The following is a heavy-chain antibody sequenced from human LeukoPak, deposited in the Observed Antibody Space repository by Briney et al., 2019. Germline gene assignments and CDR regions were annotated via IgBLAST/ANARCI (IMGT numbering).Heavy chain of an antibody. Sequence: GSLRLSCAASGFTFSSYWMSWIRQPPGKGLEWIGEINHSGSTNYNPSLKSRVTISVDTSKNQFSLKLSSVTAADTAVYYCAITYYYDSSGYYPDYWGQGTLVTVSS. CDR1: GFTFSSYW. V-gene: IGHV4-34*08. J-gene: IGHJ4*02. D-gene: IGHD3-22*01. CDR3: AITYYYDSSGYYPDY. CDR2: INHSGST.